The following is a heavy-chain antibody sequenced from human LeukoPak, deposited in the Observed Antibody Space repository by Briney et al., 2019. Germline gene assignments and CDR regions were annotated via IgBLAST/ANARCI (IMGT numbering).Heavy chain of an antibody. V-gene: IGHV3-30*18. CDR3: AKVGGTYYYDSGLGRGYFDY. D-gene: IGHD3-22*01. J-gene: IGHJ4*02. CDR2: ISYDGSNK. CDR1: GFTFSSYG. Sequence: PGRSLGLSCAASGFTFSSYGMHWVRQAPGKGLEWVAVISYDGSNKYYADSVKGRFTISRDNSKNALYLQMNSLRAEDTAVYYCAKVGGTYYYDSGLGRGYFDYWGQGTLVTVSS.